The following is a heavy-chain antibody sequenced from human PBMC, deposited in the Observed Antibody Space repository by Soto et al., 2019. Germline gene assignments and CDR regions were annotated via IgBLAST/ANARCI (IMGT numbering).Heavy chain of an antibody. CDR2: INHSGST. CDR3: ARLEKGVLDY. V-gene: IGHV4-34*01. CDR1: GGSFSGYY. Sequence: SETLSLTCAVYGGSFSGYYWSWIRQPPGKGLEWIGEINHSGSTNYNPSLKIRVTISGDTSKNQFSLRRRTVTAADTAVYSCARLEKGVLDYWGQGTLVTVSS. J-gene: IGHJ4*02. D-gene: IGHD3-3*01.